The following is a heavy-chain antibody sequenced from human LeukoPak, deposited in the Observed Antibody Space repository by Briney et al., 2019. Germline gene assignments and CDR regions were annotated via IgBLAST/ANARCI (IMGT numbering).Heavy chain of an antibody. CDR3: ARLSGYGYGGGY. Sequence: PGGSLRLSCAASGFTFSSYWMHWVRQAPGKGLVWVSRINSDGSSTSYADSVKGRFTISRDNAKNTLYLQMNSLRAEDTAVYYCARLSGYGYGGGYWGQGTLVTVSS. V-gene: IGHV3-74*01. J-gene: IGHJ4*02. D-gene: IGHD5-18*01. CDR2: INSDGSST. CDR1: GFTFSSYW.